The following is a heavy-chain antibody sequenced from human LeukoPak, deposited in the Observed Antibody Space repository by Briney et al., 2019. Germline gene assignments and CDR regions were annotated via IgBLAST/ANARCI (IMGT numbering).Heavy chain of an antibody. CDR3: ASGSGGLASP. D-gene: IGHD3-10*01. CDR2: SNSDGSTT. CDR1: GFTFSTYW. J-gene: IGHJ5*02. V-gene: IGHV3-74*01. Sequence: GGSLRLSCAASGFTFSTYWMHWVRQAPGKGLVWVSRSNSDGSTTTYADSVKGRFTISRDNAKNSLYLQMSSLRAEDTAVYYCASGSGGLASPWGQGTLVTVSS.